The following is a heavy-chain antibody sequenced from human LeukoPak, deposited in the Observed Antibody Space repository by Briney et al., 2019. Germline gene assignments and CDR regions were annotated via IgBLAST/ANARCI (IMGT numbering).Heavy chain of an antibody. J-gene: IGHJ3*02. CDR3: ARDVWFGELLSSDAFDI. CDR2: IKQDGSEK. Sequence: GGSLRRSCAASGFTFSSYAMSWVRQAPGKGLEWVANIKQDGSEKYYVDSVKGRFTISRDNAKNSLYLQMNSLRAEDTAVYYCARDVWFGELLSSDAFDIWGQGTMVTVSS. V-gene: IGHV3-7*04. D-gene: IGHD3-10*01. CDR1: GFTFSSYA.